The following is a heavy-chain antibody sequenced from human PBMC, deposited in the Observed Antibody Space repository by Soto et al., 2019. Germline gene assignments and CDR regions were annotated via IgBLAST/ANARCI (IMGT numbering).Heavy chain of an antibody. CDR2: ISGSGGST. D-gene: IGHD3-9*01. V-gene: IGHV3-23*01. J-gene: IGHJ5*02. CDR3: AKESLEAYYDLLTGYRRPPNWFDP. Sequence: WGALRLSCAASGFTFSRYAMSWVRQAPGKGLEWVSAISGSGGSTYYADSVKGRFTISRDNSKNTLYLQMNSLRAEDTAVYYCAKESLEAYYDLLTGYRRPPNWFDP. CDR1: GFTFSRYA.